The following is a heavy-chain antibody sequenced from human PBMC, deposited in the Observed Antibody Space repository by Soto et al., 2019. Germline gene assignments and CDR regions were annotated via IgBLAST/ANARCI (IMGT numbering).Heavy chain of an antibody. Sequence: SVKVSCKASGGTFSNHAISWVRQAPGQGLEWMGGVVPLFGTANYAQKFQGRITIIADSSTSTAYMERRNLRSDDTAVYSCARGDDFDYYYGMDVWGQGTTVTVS. V-gene: IGHV1-69*06. CDR1: GGTFSNHA. CDR2: VVPLFGTA. J-gene: IGHJ6*02. CDR3: ARGDDFDYYYGMDV. D-gene: IGHD3-16*01.